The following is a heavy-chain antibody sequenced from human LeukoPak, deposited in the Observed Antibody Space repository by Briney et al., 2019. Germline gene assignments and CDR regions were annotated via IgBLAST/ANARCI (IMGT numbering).Heavy chain of an antibody. CDR1: GFTFSNYT. V-gene: IGHV3-21*01. D-gene: IGHD6-6*01. J-gene: IGHJ5*02. CDR3: AKGSVAGRQRAPPKEWFDP. CDR2: ISSGSSYI. Sequence: PGGSLRLSCAASGFTFSNYTMNWVRQAPGKGLEWVSSISSGSSYIYYADSLKGRFTISRDNAKNSLYLQMNSLRAEDTAVYYCAKGSVAGRQRAPPKEWFDPWGQGTLVTVSS.